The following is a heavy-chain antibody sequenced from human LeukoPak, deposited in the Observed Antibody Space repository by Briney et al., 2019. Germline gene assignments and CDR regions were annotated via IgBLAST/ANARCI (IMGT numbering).Heavy chain of an antibody. V-gene: IGHV3-74*01. CDR1: GFTFNRFW. CDR3: AREDVDTTVATSGAFDI. D-gene: IGHD5-12*01. J-gene: IGHJ3*02. CDR2: IISDGSST. Sequence: PGGSLRLSCAASGFTFNRFWTHWVRQAPGKGLVWVSRIISDGSSTNYADSVKGRFTISRDSAKNTLYLQMNSLRAEDTALYYCAREDVDTTVATSGAFDIWGQGTMVTVSS.